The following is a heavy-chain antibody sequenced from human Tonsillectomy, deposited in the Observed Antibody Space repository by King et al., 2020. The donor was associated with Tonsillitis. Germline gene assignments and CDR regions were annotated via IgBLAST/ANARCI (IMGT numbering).Heavy chain of an antibody. Sequence: VQLQESGPGLVKPSETLSLTCTVSGVSISTYYWNWIRQPPGKGLEWIGFIYYSGSTNYNPSLKSRVTISVDTSKNQFSLKLSSVTAADTAVYYCARVGYPYWYFDLWGRGTLVTVSS. J-gene: IGHJ2*01. CDR1: GVSISTYY. CDR3: ARVGYPYWYFDL. D-gene: IGHD5-18*01. CDR2: IYYSGST. V-gene: IGHV4-59*01.